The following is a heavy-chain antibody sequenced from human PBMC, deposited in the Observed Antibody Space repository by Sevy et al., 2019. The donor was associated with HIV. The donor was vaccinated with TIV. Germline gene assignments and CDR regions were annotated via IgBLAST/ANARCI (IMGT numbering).Heavy chain of an antibody. CDR3: ARDPTFSSDTRGYYPFDS. CDR2: ISYDGSNK. J-gene: IGHJ4*02. D-gene: IGHD3-22*01. CDR1: GFIFSNYA. Sequence: GGSLRLSCAASGFIFSNYAIHWVRRAPGKGLEWVAVISYDGSNKHYAASVKGRFTISRDNSRNTLFLQMNSLRLDDTAAYYCARDPTFSSDTRGYYPFDSWGQGTLVTVSS. V-gene: IGHV3-30*04.